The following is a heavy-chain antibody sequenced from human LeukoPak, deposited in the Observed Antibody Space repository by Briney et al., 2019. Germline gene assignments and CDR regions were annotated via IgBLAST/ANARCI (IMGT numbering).Heavy chain of an antibody. CDR3: ATRQNIAVSGPGAFDI. J-gene: IGHJ3*02. CDR2: INPNSGGT. CDR1: GFTFTGYY. V-gene: IGHV1-2*02. D-gene: IGHD6-19*01. Sequence: ASVKVSCKASGFTFTGYYMHWVRQAPGQGLEWMGWINPNSGGTNYAQKFQGRVTMTRDTSISTAYMELSRLRSDDTAVYYCATRQNIAVSGPGAFDIWGQGTMVTVSS.